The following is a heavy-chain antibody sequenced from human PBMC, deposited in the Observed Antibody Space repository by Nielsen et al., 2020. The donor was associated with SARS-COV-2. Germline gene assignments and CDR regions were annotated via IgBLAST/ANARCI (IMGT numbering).Heavy chain of an antibody. Sequence: SETLSLTCTVSGGSIISGDYFWSWIRQPPGKGLEWIGYIYNSGSTSYNPSLKSRLTISVNTSKNQFSLKLSSVTAADTAVYYCVRVELLLDGVHWFDPWVQGTLVTVSS. V-gene: IGHV4-30-4*01. J-gene: IGHJ5*02. CDR3: VRVELLLDGVHWFDP. D-gene: IGHD1-26*01. CDR2: IYNSGST. CDR1: GGSIISGDYF.